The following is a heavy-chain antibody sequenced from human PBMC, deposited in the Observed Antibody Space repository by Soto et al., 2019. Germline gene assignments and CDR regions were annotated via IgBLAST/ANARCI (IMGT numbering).Heavy chain of an antibody. V-gene: IGHV1-69*01. Sequence: QVQLVQSGAEVKKPGSSVKVSYKASGGTFSSYAISWVRQAPGQGLEWMGGIIPIFGTANYAQKFQGRVTITADESTSTAYMELSSLRSEDTAVYYCARVDTGLRFLEWVPHYGMDVWGQGTTVTVSS. D-gene: IGHD3-3*01. CDR1: GGTFSSYA. CDR3: ARVDTGLRFLEWVPHYGMDV. J-gene: IGHJ6*02. CDR2: IIPIFGTA.